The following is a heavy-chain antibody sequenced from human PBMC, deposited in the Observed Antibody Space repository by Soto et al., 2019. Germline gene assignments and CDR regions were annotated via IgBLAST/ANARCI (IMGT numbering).Heavy chain of an antibody. CDR1: GFTFSKYG. V-gene: IGHV3-30*03. J-gene: IGHJ4*02. CDR2: ISQDGSHK. CDR3: AXXYXXGTXHXDS. Sequence: QVQLVESGGGVVQPGRSLRLSCAASGFTFSKYGMHWVRQVPGKGLEWVAVISQDGSHKYYADSVKGRFTISRDNSTNTLYLEMNSLRGDDTAVYTXAXXYXXGTXHXDSWGQGTLVTVSS.